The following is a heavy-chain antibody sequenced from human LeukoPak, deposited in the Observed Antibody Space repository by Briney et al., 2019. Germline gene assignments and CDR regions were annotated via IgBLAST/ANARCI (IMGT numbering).Heavy chain of an antibody. D-gene: IGHD6-19*01. CDR3: ARAQGDSGWFIIFDY. V-gene: IGHV4-38-2*02. CDR2: IYHSGST. J-gene: IGHJ4*02. Sequence: ETLSLTCTVSGYSISSGYYWGWIRQPPGKGLEWIGSIYHSGSTYYKSSLKSRVTISVDTSKNQFSLKLSSVTAADTAVYYCARAQGDSGWFIIFDYWGQGTLVTVSS. CDR1: GYSISSGYY.